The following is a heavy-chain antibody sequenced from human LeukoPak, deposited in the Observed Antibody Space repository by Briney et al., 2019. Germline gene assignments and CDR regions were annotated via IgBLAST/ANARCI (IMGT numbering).Heavy chain of an antibody. CDR3: ARGRHIVVVTAINDAFDI. CDR2: IIPIFGTA. CDR1: GGTFSSYA. Sequence: SVKVSCKASGGTFSSYAISWVRQAPGQGLEWMGGIIPIFGTANYAQKFQGRVTITADESTSTAYMELSSLRSEDTAVYYCARGRHIVVVTAINDAFDIWGQGTMVTVSS. D-gene: IGHD2-21*02. V-gene: IGHV1-69*01. J-gene: IGHJ3*02.